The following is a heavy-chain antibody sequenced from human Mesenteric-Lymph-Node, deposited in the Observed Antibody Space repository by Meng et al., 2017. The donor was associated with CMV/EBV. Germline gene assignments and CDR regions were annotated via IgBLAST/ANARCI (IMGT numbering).Heavy chain of an antibody. CDR2: ISHSGSNT. CDR1: GSPFSAYD. J-gene: IGHJ3*02. CDR3: AGDRSYYYDSSGYDRDAFDI. D-gene: IGHD3-22*01. V-gene: IGHV3-11*04. Sequence: GGPLRPSCAASGSPFSAYDMSWIRQAPGKGLEWLSYISHSGSNTYYSDAVKGRFTISRDNAKNSLYLQMNSLRAEDTAVYYCAGDRSYYYDSSGYDRDAFDIWGQGTMVTVSS.